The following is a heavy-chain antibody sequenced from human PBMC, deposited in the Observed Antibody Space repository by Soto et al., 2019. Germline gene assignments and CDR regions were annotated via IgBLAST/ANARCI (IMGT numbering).Heavy chain of an antibody. J-gene: IGHJ6*02. V-gene: IGHV1-69*02. CDR2: IMPVLGRP. CDR1: GVTFSSYT. Sequence: QVQLVQSGAEVKKPGSSVKVSCKASGVTFSSYTISWVRQAPGQGLEWMGRIMPVLGRPNYAPKFQGRVTISADKSTNTANMKLSRLRSEDTAVYYCATRADAGSYYDYYYGMDVWGQGTTVTVYS. CDR3: ATRADAGSYYDYYYGMDV. D-gene: IGHD3-10*01.